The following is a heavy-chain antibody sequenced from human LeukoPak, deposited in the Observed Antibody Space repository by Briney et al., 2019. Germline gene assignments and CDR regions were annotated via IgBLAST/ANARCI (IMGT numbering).Heavy chain of an antibody. D-gene: IGHD3-9*01. CDR1: GGTFSSYA. Sequence: SVKVSCKASGGTFSSYAISWVRQAPGQGLEWMGGIIPIFGTANYAQKFQGRVTITADESTSTAYMELSSLRSEDTAVYYCASGDILTGYYSGFYFDYWGQGTLVTVSS. CDR2: IIPIFGTA. J-gene: IGHJ4*02. V-gene: IGHV1-69*13. CDR3: ASGDILTGYYSGFYFDY.